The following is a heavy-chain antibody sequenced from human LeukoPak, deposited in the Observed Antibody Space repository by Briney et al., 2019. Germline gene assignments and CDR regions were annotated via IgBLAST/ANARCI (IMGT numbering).Heavy chain of an antibody. Sequence: SETLSLTCTVSGGSISSYYWSWIRQPAGKGLEWIGRIYTSGSTNYNPSLKSRVTMSVDTSKNQFSLKLSSVTAADPAVYYCARDVKGYDFWSGYYLVSPSDYYYYYYMDVWGKGTTVTVSS. V-gene: IGHV4-4*07. J-gene: IGHJ6*03. CDR3: ARDVKGYDFWSGYYLVSPSDYYYYYYMDV. CDR2: IYTSGST. CDR1: GGSISSYY. D-gene: IGHD3-3*01.